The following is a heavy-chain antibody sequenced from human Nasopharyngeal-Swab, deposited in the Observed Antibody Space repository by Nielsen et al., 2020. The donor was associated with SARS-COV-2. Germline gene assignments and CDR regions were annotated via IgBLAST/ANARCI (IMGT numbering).Heavy chain of an antibody. CDR1: GFSFSDYY. CDR2: IHSVSSFT. Sequence: GESLKISCAASGFSFSDYYMSWIRQAPGKELEWVSYIHSVSSFTDYADSVKGRFTISRDNAKNTLYLQMNTLRAEDTAVYYCARGRYNPYWGQGTLVTVSS. CDR3: ARGRYNPY. D-gene: IGHD1-14*01. V-gene: IGHV3-11*06. J-gene: IGHJ4*02.